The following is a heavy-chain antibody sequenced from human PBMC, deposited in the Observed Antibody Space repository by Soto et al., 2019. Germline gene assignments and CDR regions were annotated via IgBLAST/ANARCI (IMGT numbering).Heavy chain of an antibody. Sequence: GWSLRLSFAASGFTFRSYAMSWVRQAPGKWLEWVSVISGTGGTTYYEDSVKGRFTISRDNSKSTLYLKMYSLRTDDTDVYYCEKYPEYSAYDGTYFDYWGQGTLVPVYS. V-gene: IGHV3-23*01. J-gene: IGHJ4*02. D-gene: IGHD5-12*01. CDR3: EKYPEYSAYDGTYFDY. CDR1: GFTFRSYA. CDR2: ISGTGGTT.